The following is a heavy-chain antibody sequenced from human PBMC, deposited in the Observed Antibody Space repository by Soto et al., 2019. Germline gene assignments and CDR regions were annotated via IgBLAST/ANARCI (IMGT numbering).Heavy chain of an antibody. Sequence: EVQLLVSGGGLVQPGGSLRLSCAASGFTFSSYAMSWVRQAPGKGLEWVSAISGSGGSTYYADSVKGRFTISRDNSKNTLYLQMNSLRAEDTAVYYCAKAPTRYCSSTSCYEFDYWGQGTLVTVSS. J-gene: IGHJ4*02. CDR2: ISGSGGST. CDR3: AKAPTRYCSSTSCYEFDY. V-gene: IGHV3-23*01. CDR1: GFTFSSYA. D-gene: IGHD2-2*01.